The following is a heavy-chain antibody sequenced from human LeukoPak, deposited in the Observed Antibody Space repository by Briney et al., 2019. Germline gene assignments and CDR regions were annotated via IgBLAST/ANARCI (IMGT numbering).Heavy chain of an antibody. V-gene: IGHV1-18*04. D-gene: IGHD3-16*02. CDR3: ARNPLRPDYVYVWGSYRQEYYFDY. CDR1: GYTFTSYG. J-gene: IGHJ4*02. CDR2: ISAYNGNT. Sequence: ASVKVSCKASGYTFTSYGISWVRQAPGQGLEWMGWISAYNGNTNYAQKLQGRVTMTTDTSTSTAYMELRSLRSDDTAVHYCARNPLRPDYVYVWGSYRQEYYFDYWGQGTLVTVSS.